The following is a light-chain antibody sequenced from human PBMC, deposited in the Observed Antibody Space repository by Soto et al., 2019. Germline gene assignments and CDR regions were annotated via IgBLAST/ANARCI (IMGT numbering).Light chain of an antibody. CDR2: GAA. CDR3: QQYNTWTWT. CDR1: QSVSSN. V-gene: IGKV3-15*01. Sequence: EIVMTQSPATLSVSPGERATLSCRASQSVSSNLAGYQQKPGQAPRLLIYGAATRATGIPARFSGSGSGTEFTLTISSLQSEDFAIYYCQQYNTWTWTFGQGTKVEVK. J-gene: IGKJ1*01.